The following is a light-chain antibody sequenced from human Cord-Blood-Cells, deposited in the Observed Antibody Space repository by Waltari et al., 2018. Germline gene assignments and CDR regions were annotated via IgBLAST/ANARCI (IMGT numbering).Light chain of an antibody. CDR3: QQYDNLPFT. CDR2: DAS. V-gene: IGKV1-33*01. CDR1: QDISND. J-gene: IGKJ3*01. Sequence: DIQMTQSPSSLSASVGDRVTINCQASQDISNDLNWYQQKPGKAPKLLNYDASNLETWVPSRFSGSGSGTDFTFTISSLQPEDIATYYCQQYDNLPFTFGPGTKVDIK.